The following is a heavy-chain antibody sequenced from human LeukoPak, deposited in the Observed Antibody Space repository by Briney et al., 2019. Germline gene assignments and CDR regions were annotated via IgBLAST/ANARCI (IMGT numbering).Heavy chain of an antibody. CDR1: GYTFTSYD. J-gene: IGHJ5*02. D-gene: IGHD5-12*01. CDR3: ARHSGGYDRRGFDP. Sequence: ASVNVSCKASGYTFTSYDINWVRQATGQGLEWMGWMNPNSGNTGYAQKFQGRVTMTRNTSISTAYMEVSSLRSEDTAVYYCARHSGGYDRRGFDPWGQGTLVTVSS. CDR2: MNPNSGNT. V-gene: IGHV1-8*01.